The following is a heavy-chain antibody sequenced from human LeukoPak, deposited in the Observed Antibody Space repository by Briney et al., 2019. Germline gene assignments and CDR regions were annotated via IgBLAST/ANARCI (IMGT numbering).Heavy chain of an antibody. CDR1: GFTFSSSA. Sequence: SGGSLRLSCAASGFTFSSSAMSWVCQAPGKGLEWVAAISDTGRLSYCAGSVKGRFTISRDNSKNTLCLQMNSLRAEDTAVYYCTKDSLAGNTRRDSWFDPWGQGTLVTVSS. V-gene: IGHV3-23*01. J-gene: IGHJ5*02. CDR3: TKDSLAGNTRRDSWFDP. CDR2: ISDTGRLS. D-gene: IGHD6-19*01.